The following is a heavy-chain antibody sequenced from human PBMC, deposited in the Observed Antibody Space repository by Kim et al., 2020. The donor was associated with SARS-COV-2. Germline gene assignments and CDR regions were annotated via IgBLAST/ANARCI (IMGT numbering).Heavy chain of an antibody. V-gene: IGHV4-34*01. Sequence: SETLSLTCAVYGGSFSGYYWSWIRQPPGKGLEWIGEINHSGSTNYNPSLKSRVTISVDTSKNQFSLKLSSVTAADTAVYYCARRKGAVLALYYYYGMDVWGQGTTVTVSS. CDR1: GGSFSGYY. CDR2: INHSGST. J-gene: IGHJ6*02. D-gene: IGHD1-26*01. CDR3: ARRKGAVLALYYYYGMDV.